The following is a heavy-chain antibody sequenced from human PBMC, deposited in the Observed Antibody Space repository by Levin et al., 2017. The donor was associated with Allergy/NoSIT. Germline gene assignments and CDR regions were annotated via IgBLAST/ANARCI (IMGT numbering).Heavy chain of an antibody. CDR1: GGSISSHY. Sequence: SSETLSLTCTVSGGSISSHYWSWIRQPPGKGLEWIGYGSYSGNTKYNPSLQSRVTISVDTSKNLFSLKLTSVTAADTAVYYCARRNYGDYDHYFIYWGQGTLVTVSS. CDR2: GSYSGNT. V-gene: IGHV4-59*11. CDR3: ARRNYGDYDHYFIY. J-gene: IGHJ4*02. D-gene: IGHD4-17*01.